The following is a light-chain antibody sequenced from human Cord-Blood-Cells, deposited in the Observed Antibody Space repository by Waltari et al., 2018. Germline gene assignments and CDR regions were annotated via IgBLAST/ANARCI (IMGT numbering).Light chain of an antibody. CDR3: QQRSNWPPF. Sequence: EIVLTQSPATLSLSPGERATLSCRASQSVSSYLAWYQQKPGQAPRLLIYDASNRATGIPARCSGSGSGTDFTLTISSLEPEDFAVYYCQQRSNWPPFFGPGTKVDIK. V-gene: IGKV3-11*01. CDR2: DAS. CDR1: QSVSSY. J-gene: IGKJ3*01.